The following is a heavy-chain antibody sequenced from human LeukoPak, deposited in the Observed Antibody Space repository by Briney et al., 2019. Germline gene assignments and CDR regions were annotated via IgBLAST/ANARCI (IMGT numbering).Heavy chain of an antibody. CDR3: AKDST. V-gene: IGHV3-9*01. CDR2: ISWNSGSI. Sequence: GGSLRLSCAASGFTFDDYAMHWVRQAPGKSLEWVSGISWNSGSIGYADSVKGRFTISRDNAKNSLYLQMNSLRAEDTALYYCAKDSTWGQGTLVTVSS. CDR1: GFTFDDYA. J-gene: IGHJ4*02.